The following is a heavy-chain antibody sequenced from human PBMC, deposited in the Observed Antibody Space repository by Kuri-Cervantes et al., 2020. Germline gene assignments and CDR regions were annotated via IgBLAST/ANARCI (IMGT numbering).Heavy chain of an antibody. CDR3: ARPVVVINYYYYGMDV. Sequence: GESLKISCAASGFTFSGYGMHWVRQAPGKGLEWVAVISYDGSNKYYADSVKGRFAISRDNSKNTLYLQMNSLRAEDTAVYYCARPVVVINYYYYGMDVWGQGTTVTVSS. CDR1: GFTFSGYG. J-gene: IGHJ6*02. V-gene: IGHV3-30*03. CDR2: ISYDGSNK. D-gene: IGHD3-22*01.